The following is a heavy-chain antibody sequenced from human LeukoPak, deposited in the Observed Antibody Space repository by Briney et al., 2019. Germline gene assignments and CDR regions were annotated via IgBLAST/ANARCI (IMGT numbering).Heavy chain of an antibody. CDR3: ARVGGRGHYYFDY. V-gene: IGHV1-3*03. CDR1: GYTFTSYA. D-gene: IGHD1-26*01. CDR2: INAGNGNT. J-gene: IGHJ4*02. Sequence: EASVKVSCKASGYTFTSYAMHWVRQAPGQRLEWMGWINAGNGNTKYSQEFQGRVTITRDTSASTAYMELSSLRSEDMAVYYCARVGGRGHYYFDYWGQGTLVTVSS.